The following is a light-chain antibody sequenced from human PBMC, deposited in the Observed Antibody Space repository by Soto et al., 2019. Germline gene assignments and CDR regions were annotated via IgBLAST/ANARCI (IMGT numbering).Light chain of an antibody. V-gene: IGKV1-6*01. CDR2: GAS. CDR1: QGIRTD. CDR3: LQDYNYPRP. J-gene: IGKJ1*01. Sequence: AIQMTQSPSSLSASVGDRVTITCRSSQGIRTDLGWYQQKPGKAPKLLIYGASSLQSEVPSRFIGSGSGTDFTLTISSLQPEDFATYYWLQDYNYPRPFGPGTKV.